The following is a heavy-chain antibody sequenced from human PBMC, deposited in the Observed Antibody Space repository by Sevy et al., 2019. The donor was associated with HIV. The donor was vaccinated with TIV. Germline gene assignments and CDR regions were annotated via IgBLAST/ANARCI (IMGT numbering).Heavy chain of an antibody. CDR2: IVVGSDNR. J-gene: IGHJ4*02. V-gene: IGHV1-58*01. CDR1: GFTFSSSA. Sequence: ASVKVSCKASGFTFSSSAVQWVRQARGQRLEWIGWIVVGSDNRNYAQKFQERVTITRDMSTSTVYMELSSLRSEDTAVYYCAADPLGSSGSYFDYWGQGTLVTVSP. CDR3: AADPLGSSGSYFDY. D-gene: IGHD3-22*01.